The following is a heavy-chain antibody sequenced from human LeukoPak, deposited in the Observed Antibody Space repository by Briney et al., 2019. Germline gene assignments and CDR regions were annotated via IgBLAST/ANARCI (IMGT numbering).Heavy chain of an antibody. CDR2: IYRGGST. CDR1: GFNVSNNY. V-gene: IGHV3-53*01. J-gene: IGHJ4*02. D-gene: IGHD6-19*01. CDR3: ATVVLYSSGWYENY. Sequence: GGSLRLSCAASGFNVSNNYISWVRQAPGKGLEWVSVIYRGGSTYYADSLKGRFTISRDNSKNMVYLQMNSLRAEDTAVYYCATVVLYSSGWYENYWGQGTLVTVSS.